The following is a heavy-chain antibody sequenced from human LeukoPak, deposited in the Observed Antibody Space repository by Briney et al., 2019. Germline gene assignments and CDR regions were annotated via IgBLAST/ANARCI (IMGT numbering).Heavy chain of an antibody. D-gene: IGHD2-15*01. CDR2: INPNSGGT. CDR3: ARNYCSGGSCYPIDY. V-gene: IGHV1-2*02. CDR1: GYTFTGYY. J-gene: IGHJ4*02. Sequence: ASVKVSCKASGYTFTGYYMHWVRQAPGQGLEWMGWINPNSGGTNYAQKFQGRVTMTRDTSISTAYMELSRLRSDDTAVCYCARNYCSGGSCYPIDYWGQGTLVTVSS.